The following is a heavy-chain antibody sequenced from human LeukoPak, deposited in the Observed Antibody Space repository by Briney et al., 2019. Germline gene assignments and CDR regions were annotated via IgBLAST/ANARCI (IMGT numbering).Heavy chain of an antibody. Sequence: PGGSLRLSCAASGFTFSSYAMHWVRHAPGEGLEYVSAISSNGGSTYTANSVKGRFTNSRDNPKNTLYLQMGILRPEDTAVYYCARDYPGFPSSDAFDIWGQGTMVTVSS. CDR1: GFTFSSYA. J-gene: IGHJ3*02. D-gene: IGHD3-10*01. CDR2: ISSNGGST. CDR3: ARDYPGFPSSDAFDI. V-gene: IGHV3-64*01.